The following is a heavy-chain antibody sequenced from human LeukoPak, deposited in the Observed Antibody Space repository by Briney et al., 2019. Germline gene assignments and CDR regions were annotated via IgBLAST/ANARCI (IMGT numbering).Heavy chain of an antibody. CDR2: ISYSGST. D-gene: IGHD6-19*01. Sequence: KPSETLSLTCTVSGGSISSSSYYWGWIRQPPGKGLEWIGGISYSGSTYYNPSLKSRVTISVDTSRNQFSLKLNSVTAADTAVYHCARHSSYTSGWFQDYWGRGTLVSVSS. V-gene: IGHV4-39*01. J-gene: IGHJ4*02. CDR3: ARHSSYTSGWFQDY. CDR1: GGSISSSSYY.